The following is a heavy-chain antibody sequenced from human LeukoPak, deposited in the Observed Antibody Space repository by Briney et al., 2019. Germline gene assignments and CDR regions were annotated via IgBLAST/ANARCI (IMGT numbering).Heavy chain of an antibody. Sequence: PGGSLRLSCAASGFTFSDYSMNWVRQAPGKGLEWISYIGISSGNTKYADSVKGRFTISGDNAKNSLYLQMSSLRVEDTAVYYCARDHNYAFDNRGQGTLVTVSS. V-gene: IGHV3-48*04. CDR2: IGISSGNT. J-gene: IGHJ4*02. CDR3: ARDHNYAFDN. D-gene: IGHD1-1*01. CDR1: GFTFSDYS.